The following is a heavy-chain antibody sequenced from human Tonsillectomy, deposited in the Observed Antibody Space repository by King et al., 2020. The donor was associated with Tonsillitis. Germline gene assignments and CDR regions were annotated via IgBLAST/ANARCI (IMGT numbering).Heavy chain of an antibody. Sequence: VQLVESGGGVVQPGGSLRLSCAASGFTFSSYGMHWVRQAPGKGLEWVAFIRNDGSNKYYADSVKGRFTISRDNSKNTLYLQMNSLTAEDTAVYYCATNRDNVIVSDYWGQGTLVTVSS. V-gene: IGHV3-30*02. CDR2: IRNDGSNK. J-gene: IGHJ4*02. CDR1: GFTFSSYG. D-gene: IGHD2/OR15-2a*01. CDR3: ATNRDNVIVSDY.